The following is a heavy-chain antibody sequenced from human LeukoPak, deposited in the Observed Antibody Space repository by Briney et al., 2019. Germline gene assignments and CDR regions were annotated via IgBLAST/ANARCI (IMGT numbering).Heavy chain of an antibody. D-gene: IGHD1-26*01. V-gene: IGHV3-30*04. J-gene: IGHJ4*02. CDR2: ISSDGRTK. CDR3: ASLTDIEAGAVRY. CDR1: GFTFSGYA. Sequence: PGGSVRLSCAASGFTFSGYAIQWVRQAPGKGLEWVGVISSDGRTKYYADSVQGRFTISRDNSENSLYLQMNSLRAEDTAVYYCASLTDIEAGAVRYWGQGTLVTVSS.